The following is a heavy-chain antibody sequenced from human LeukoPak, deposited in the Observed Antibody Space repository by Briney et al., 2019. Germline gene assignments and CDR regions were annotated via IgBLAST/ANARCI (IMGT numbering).Heavy chain of an antibody. V-gene: IGHV3-49*03. CDR1: GFSCGDYA. D-gene: IGHD3-10*01. CDR2: LRSKAYGGTT. CDR3: TRERYYGSGSYHYYGMDV. Sequence: GGSLRLSCTASGFSCGDYAMSWLGQAPGQGLEWVGFLRSKAYGGTTEYAASVKGRFTISRDDSKSIAYLQMNSLKTEDTGVYYCTRERYYGSGSYHYYGMDVWGKGTTVTVSS. J-gene: IGHJ6*04.